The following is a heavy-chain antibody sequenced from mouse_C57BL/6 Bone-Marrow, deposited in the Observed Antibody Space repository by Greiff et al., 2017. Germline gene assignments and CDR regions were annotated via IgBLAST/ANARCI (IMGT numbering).Heavy chain of an antibody. CDR2: IDPENGDT. D-gene: IGHD2-4*01. V-gene: IGHV14-4*01. J-gene: IGHJ2*01. Sequence: EVKLQESGAELVRPGASVKLSCTASGFNIKDDYMHWVKQRPEQGLEWIGWIDPENGDTEYASKFQGKATITADTSSNTAYLQLSSLTSEDTAVYYCTTLYYEYDEDHWGQGTTLTVSS. CDR3: TTLYYEYDEDH. CDR1: GFNIKDDY.